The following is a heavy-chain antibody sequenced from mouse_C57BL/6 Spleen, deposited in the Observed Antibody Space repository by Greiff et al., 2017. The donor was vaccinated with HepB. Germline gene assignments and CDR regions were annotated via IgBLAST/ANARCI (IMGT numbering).Heavy chain of an antibody. CDR3: ARRERAWFAY. V-gene: IGHV1-18*01. Sequence: EVQLQQSGPELVKPGASVKIPCKASGYTFTDYNMDWVKQSHGKSLEWIGDINPNNGGTIYNQKFKGKATLTVDKSSITAYMELRSLTSEDTAVYYCARRERAWFAYWGQGTLVTVSA. CDR2: INPNNGGT. CDR1: GYTFTDYN. J-gene: IGHJ3*01.